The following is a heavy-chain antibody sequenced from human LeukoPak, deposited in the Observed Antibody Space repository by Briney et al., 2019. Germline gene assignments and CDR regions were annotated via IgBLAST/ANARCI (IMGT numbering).Heavy chain of an antibody. CDR3: AKGLYDSSGYHPCDY. D-gene: IGHD3-22*01. Sequence: PGGSLRLSCAASGFTFSSYGMHWVRQAPGKGLEWVAFIRYDGSNKYYADSVKGRFTIPRDNSKNTLYPQMNSLRAEDTAVYYCAKGLYDSSGYHPCDYWGPGTLVTVSS. V-gene: IGHV3-30*02. J-gene: IGHJ4*02. CDR2: IRYDGSNK. CDR1: GFTFSSYG.